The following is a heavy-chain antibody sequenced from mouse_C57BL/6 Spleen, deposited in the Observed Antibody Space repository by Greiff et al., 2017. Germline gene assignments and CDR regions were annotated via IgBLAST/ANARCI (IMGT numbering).Heavy chain of an antibody. CDR2: IYPNSGST. V-gene: IGHV1-64*01. CDR1: GYTFTSYW. Sequence: QVQLQQPGAELVKPGASVKLSCKASGYTFTSYWMHWVKQRPGQGLEWIGMIYPNSGSTNYNEKFKSKATLTVDKSSSTAYMQLSSLTSEDSAVCYCASAPSLVYYGNCGNAMDYWGQGTSVTVSS. J-gene: IGHJ4*01. D-gene: IGHD2-1*01. CDR3: ASAPSLVYYGNCGNAMDY.